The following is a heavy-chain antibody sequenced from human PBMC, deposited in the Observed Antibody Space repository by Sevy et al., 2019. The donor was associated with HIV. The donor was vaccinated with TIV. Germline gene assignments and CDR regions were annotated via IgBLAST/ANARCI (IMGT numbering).Heavy chain of an antibody. J-gene: IGHJ4*02. CDR1: GYSISSGHY. Sequence: SETLSLTCSVSGYSISSGHYWGWIRQPPGKGLEWIGSICHSGDTYYNPSLKRRVTISVDTSKNQFSLKLNSVTAADMTVYYCAKNMAACPLEDWGQGTLVTVSS. CDR2: ICHSGDT. V-gene: IGHV4-38-2*02. D-gene: IGHD6-6*01. CDR3: AKNMAACPLED.